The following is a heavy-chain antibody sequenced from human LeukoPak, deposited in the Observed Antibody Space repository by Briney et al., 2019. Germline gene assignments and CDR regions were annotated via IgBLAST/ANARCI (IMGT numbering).Heavy chain of an antibody. CDR2: IYYRGST. CDR1: GVSISSYY. Sequence: SETLSLPCTVSGVSISSYYWSWIRQPPGKGLEWIGYIYYRGSTNYNPSLKSRVTLSVNTCKDHFSLELRSLTAADTAVYYCARGFRYCSSTSCYRAWYFDLWGRGTLVTVSS. D-gene: IGHD2-2*02. J-gene: IGHJ2*01. V-gene: IGHV4-59*01. CDR3: ARGFRYCSSTSCYRAWYFDL.